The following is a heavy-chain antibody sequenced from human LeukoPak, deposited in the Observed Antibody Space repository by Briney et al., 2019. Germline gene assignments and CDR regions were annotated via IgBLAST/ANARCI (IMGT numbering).Heavy chain of an antibody. D-gene: IGHD6-19*01. CDR3: ARVSGIAVAGVAFDI. CDR1: GGSISSGSYY. V-gene: IGHV4-61*02. Sequence: PSQTQSLTCTVSGGSISSGSYYWSWIRQPAGKGLEWIGRIYTSGSTNYNPSLKSRVTISVDTSKNQFSLKLSSVTAADTAVYYCARVSGIAVAGVAFDIWGQGTMVTVSS. J-gene: IGHJ3*02. CDR2: IYTSGST.